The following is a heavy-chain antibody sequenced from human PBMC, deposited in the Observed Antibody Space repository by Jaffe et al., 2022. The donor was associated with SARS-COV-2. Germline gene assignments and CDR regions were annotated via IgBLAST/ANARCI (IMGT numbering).Heavy chain of an antibody. D-gene: IGHD5-12*01. CDR2: IKQDGSEK. Sequence: EVQLVESGGGLVQPGGSLRLSCAASGFTFSKYWMSWVRQAPGKGLEWVANIKQDGSEKYYVDSVKGRFTISRDNAKNSLYLQKNSLRAEDTAVYYCARIRSKYSGYDDAFDIWGQGTMVTVSS. J-gene: IGHJ3*02. V-gene: IGHV3-7*01. CDR1: GFTFSKYW. CDR3: ARIRSKYSGYDDAFDI.